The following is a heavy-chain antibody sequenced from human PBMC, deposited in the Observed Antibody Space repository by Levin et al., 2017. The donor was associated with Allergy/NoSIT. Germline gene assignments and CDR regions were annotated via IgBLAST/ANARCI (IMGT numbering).Heavy chain of an antibody. J-gene: IGHJ6*04. D-gene: IGHD6-19*01. CDR2: IAYDGSNK. CDR1: GFTFSSYG. Sequence: GGSLRLSCAASGFTFSSYGMHWVRQAPGKGLEWVAVIAYDGSNKYYADSVKGRFTISRDNSENTLHLEMNSLGVEDTAVYYCAKPLGIGEAGWLETGLDVWGKGTTVTVFS. CDR3: AKPLGIGEAGWLETGLDV. V-gene: IGHV3-30*18.